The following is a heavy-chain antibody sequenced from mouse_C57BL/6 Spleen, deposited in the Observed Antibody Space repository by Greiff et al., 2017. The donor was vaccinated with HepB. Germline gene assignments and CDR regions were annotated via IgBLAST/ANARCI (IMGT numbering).Heavy chain of an antibody. V-gene: IGHV1-80*01. CDR1: GYAFSSYW. J-gene: IGHJ3*01. CDR3: AGYYYGILAY. D-gene: IGHD1-1*01. CDR2: IYPGDGDT. Sequence: LEESGAELVKPGASVKISCKASGYAFSSYWMNWVKQRPGKGLEWIGQIYPGDGDTNYNGKFKGKATLTADKSSSTAYMQLSSLTSEDSAVYFCAGYYYGILAYWGQGTLVTVSA.